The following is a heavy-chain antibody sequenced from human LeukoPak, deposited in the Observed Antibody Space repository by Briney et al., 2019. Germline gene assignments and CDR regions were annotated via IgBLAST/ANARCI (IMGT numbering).Heavy chain of an antibody. CDR1: GYTLTELS. V-gene: IGHV1-24*01. CDR2: FDPEDGET. J-gene: IGHJ6*03. D-gene: IGHD5-24*01. Sequence: GASVKVSCKVSGYTLTELSMHWVRQAPGKGLEWMGGFDPEDGETIYAQKFQGRVTMTEDTSTDTAYMELSSLRSEDTAVYYCATDDPGLQSPYYYYYYMDVWGKGTTVTVSS. CDR3: ATDDPGLQSPYYYYYYMDV.